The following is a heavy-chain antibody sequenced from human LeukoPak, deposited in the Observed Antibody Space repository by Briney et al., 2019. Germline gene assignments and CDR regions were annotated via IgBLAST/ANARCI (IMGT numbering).Heavy chain of an antibody. V-gene: IGHV3-23*01. CDR3: AMYYYDSSGYSKSYYFDY. J-gene: IGHJ4*02. CDR2: ISGSGGST. CDR1: GFTFSSYA. Sequence: PGGSLRLSCAASGFTFSSYAMSWVRQAPGKGLEWVSAISGSGGSTYYAGSVKGRFTISRDNSKHTLYLQMNSLRAEDTAVYYCAMYYYDSSGYSKSYYFDYWGQGTLVTVSS. D-gene: IGHD3-22*01.